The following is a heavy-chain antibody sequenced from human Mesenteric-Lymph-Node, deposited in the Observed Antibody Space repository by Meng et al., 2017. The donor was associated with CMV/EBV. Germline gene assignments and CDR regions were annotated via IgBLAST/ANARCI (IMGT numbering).Heavy chain of an antibody. CDR1: GFSFSSYA. D-gene: IGHD3-10*01. CDR2: ISGSGAGT. CDR3: GKDQGFTVVRGVIY. V-gene: IGHV3-23*01. Sequence: CAASGFSFSSYAMNWVRQAPGKGLEWVSAISGSGAGTYYADAVKGRFTISRDNSKKTLYLQMNSLRAEDTAVYYCGKDQGFTVVRGVIYWGQGTLVTVS. J-gene: IGHJ4*02.